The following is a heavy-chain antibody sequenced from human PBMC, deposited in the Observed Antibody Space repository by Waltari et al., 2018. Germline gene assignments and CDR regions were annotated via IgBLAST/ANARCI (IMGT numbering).Heavy chain of an antibody. CDR1: GFTFGSHW. CDR3: TRTRFCSTTSCQVDWFDP. CDR2: INGDGGST. J-gene: IGHJ5*02. Sequence: EVQLVESGGGLVQPGGSLRLSCAASGFTFGSHWMHWVRQAPGKGLVWVSRINGDGGSTSYADSVKGRFTISRDNANNMLYLEMNSLRAEDTAVYYCTRTRFCSTTSCQVDWFDPWGQGTLVTVS. V-gene: IGHV3-74*01. D-gene: IGHD2-2*01.